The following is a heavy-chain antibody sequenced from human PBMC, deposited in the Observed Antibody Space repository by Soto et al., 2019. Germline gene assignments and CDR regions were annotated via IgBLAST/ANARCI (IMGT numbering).Heavy chain of an antibody. J-gene: IGHJ4*02. CDR2: ISDYRVNA. Sequence: GASVKVSCKASGYNFMDYGISWVRQAPGQGLEWMGWISDYRVNAKYAEKLLGRVTMTIDTSTSTAYMELRSLRSDDTAVYYCARLQYYYDSSGYYKKYYFDYWGQGTLVTVSS. CDR3: ARLQYYYDSSGYYKKYYFDY. CDR1: GYNFMDYG. D-gene: IGHD3-22*01. V-gene: IGHV1-18*04.